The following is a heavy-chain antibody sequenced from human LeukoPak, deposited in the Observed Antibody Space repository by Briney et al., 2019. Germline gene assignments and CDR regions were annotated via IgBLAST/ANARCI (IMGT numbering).Heavy chain of an antibody. D-gene: IGHD3-10*01. V-gene: IGHV3-66*01. CDR3: ARDVVYGSEIYSYGDC. J-gene: IGHJ4*02. CDR2: IYRGGGT. Sequence: GGSLRLSCAASGFTVSNNYVSWVRQAPGKGRVWVSDIYRGGGTAYADSVKDRIAISRDSSRNTVYLQMNSLRAGDTAVYYCARDVVYGSEIYSYGDCLGQGTLVTVSS. CDR1: GFTVSNNY.